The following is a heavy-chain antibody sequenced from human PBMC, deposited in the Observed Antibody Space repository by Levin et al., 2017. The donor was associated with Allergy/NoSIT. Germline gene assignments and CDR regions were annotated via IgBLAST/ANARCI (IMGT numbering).Heavy chain of an antibody. CDR2: ISYDGSNK. Sequence: GGSLRLSCAASGFTFSSYAMHWVRQAPGKGLEWVAVISYDGSNKYYADSVKGRFTISRDNSKNTLYLQMNSLRAEDTAVYYCARDPALGYSGYDPGWYFDYWGQGTLVTVSS. V-gene: IGHV3-30*04. CDR3: ARDPALGYSGYDPGWYFDY. J-gene: IGHJ4*02. CDR1: GFTFSSYA. D-gene: IGHD5-12*01.